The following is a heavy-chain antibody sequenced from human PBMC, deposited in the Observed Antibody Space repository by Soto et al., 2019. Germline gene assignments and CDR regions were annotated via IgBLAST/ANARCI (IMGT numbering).Heavy chain of an antibody. Sequence: EVQLVETGGDLVKPGGSLRLSCAASGFTFSGYSMTWVRQAPGKGLEWVSSVTSTSSYMYYADSMKGRFTVSRDNAKNSLYLQLNSLRAEDTAVYYCARDRGGVIVPAAFDYWGQGTLVTVSS. J-gene: IGHJ4*02. D-gene: IGHD2-2*01. CDR2: VTSTSSYM. V-gene: IGHV3-21*01. CDR1: GFTFSGYS. CDR3: ARDRGGVIVPAAFDY.